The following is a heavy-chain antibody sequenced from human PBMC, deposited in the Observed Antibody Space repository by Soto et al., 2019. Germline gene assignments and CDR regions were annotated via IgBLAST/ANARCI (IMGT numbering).Heavy chain of an antibody. V-gene: IGHV1-46*01. D-gene: IGHD6-19*01. CDR2: INPSAGST. CDR1: GYTFTSYY. J-gene: IGHJ4*02. Sequence: QVQLVQSGAEVQKPGASVKVSCKASGYTFTSYYMQWVRQAPGQGLEWMGIINPSAGSTSYAQKFKGKVTMTRDTSTSTVDMELSSLRSEDTAVYYCARGVDSSGLTFNYCGQGTLVTVSS. CDR3: ARGVDSSGLTFNY.